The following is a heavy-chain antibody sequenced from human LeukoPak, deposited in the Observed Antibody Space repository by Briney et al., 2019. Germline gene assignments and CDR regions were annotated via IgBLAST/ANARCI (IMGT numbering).Heavy chain of an antibody. Sequence: GGSLRLSCAASGFTFSSYAMSWVRQAPGKGLEWVSAISGSGGSTYYADSVKGRFTISRDNSKNTLYLQMNSLRAEDTAVYYCAKRRVYKTYYDILTGYPGPFDYWGQGTLVTVSS. D-gene: IGHD3-9*01. V-gene: IGHV3-23*01. J-gene: IGHJ4*02. CDR1: GFTFSSYA. CDR2: ISGSGGST. CDR3: AKRRVYKTYYDILTGYPGPFDY.